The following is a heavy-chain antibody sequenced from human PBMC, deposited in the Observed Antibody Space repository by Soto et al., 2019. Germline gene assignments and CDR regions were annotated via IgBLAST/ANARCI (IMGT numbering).Heavy chain of an antibody. CDR3: ARRDLVPAAMFDYYYYGMDV. D-gene: IGHD2-2*01. CDR1: GYTFTSYD. V-gene: IGHV1-8*01. Sequence: QVQLVQSGAEVKKPGASVKVSCKASGYTFTSYDINWVRQATGQGLEWMGWMNPNSGNTGYAQKFQGRVTMTRNTSISTAYMELSSLRSEDTAVYYCARRDLVPAAMFDYYYYGMDVWGQGTTVTVSS. CDR2: MNPNSGNT. J-gene: IGHJ6*02.